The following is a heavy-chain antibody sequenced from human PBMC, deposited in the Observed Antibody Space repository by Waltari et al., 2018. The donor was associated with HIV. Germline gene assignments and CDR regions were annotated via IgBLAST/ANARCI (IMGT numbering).Heavy chain of an antibody. V-gene: IGHV4-39*01. D-gene: IGHD4-17*01. J-gene: IGHJ5*02. CDR1: GGSISSSSYY. CDR2: IYYSGST. CDR3: ERQNGDYVGWFDP. Sequence: QLQLQESGPGLVKPSETLSLTCTVSGGSISSSSYYWGWIRQPPGKGLEWIGSIYYSGSTYYNPSLKSRVTISVDTSKNQFSLKLSSVTAADTAVYYWERQNGDYVGWFDPWGQGTLVTVSS.